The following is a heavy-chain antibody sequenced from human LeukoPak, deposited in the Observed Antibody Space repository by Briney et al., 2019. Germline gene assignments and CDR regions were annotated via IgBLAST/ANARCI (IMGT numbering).Heavy chain of an antibody. Sequence: GGSLRLSCAASGFSVSSNYMTWVRQAPGKGLEWVSVIYAGGTTYYADSVRGRFTISRDTSRNTLYLHMNSLRGEATAVYYCARDSTHYYGSGSYCVYDYWGQGTLVTVSS. D-gene: IGHD3-10*01. CDR2: IYAGGTT. CDR1: GFSVSSNY. CDR3: ARDSTHYYGSGSYCVYDY. J-gene: IGHJ4*02. V-gene: IGHV3-66*01.